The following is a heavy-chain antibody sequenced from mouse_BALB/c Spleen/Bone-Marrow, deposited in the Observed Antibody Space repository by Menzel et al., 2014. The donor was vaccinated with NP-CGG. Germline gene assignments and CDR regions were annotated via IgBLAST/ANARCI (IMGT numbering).Heavy chain of an antibody. CDR2: IDPANGYT. CDR1: GFNIXDTY. D-gene: IGHD1-1*01. CDR3: ARGTTVVSYYAMDY. V-gene: IGHV14-3*02. J-gene: IGHJ4*01. Sequence: DVKLVESGAELVKPGASVKLSCTASGFNIXDTYMHWVKQRPEQGLEWIGRIDPANGYTKFDPKFQGKATITADTSSNTAYLQLSSLTSEDTVVYYRARGTTVVSYYAMDYWGQGTSVTVSS.